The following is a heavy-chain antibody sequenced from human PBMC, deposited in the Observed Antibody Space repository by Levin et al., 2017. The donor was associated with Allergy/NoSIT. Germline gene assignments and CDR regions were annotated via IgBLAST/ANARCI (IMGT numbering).Heavy chain of an antibody. CDR2: ISSSSSTI. J-gene: IGHJ4*02. CDR3: ARDRKRFGELLYALDY. D-gene: IGHD3-10*01. CDR1: GFTFSSYS. Sequence: GGSLRLSCAASGFTFSSYSMNWVRQAPGKGLEWVSYISSSSSTIYYADSVKGRFTISRDNAKNSLYLQMNSLRAEDTAVYYCARDRKRFGELLYALDYWGQGTLVTVSS. V-gene: IGHV3-48*01.